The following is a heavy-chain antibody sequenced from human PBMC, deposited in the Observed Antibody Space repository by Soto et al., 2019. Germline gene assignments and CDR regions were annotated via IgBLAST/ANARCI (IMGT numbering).Heavy chain of an antibody. Sequence: SVKVSCKASGGTFSSYTISWVRQAPGQGLEWMGRIIPILGIANYAQKFQGRVTITADKSTSTAYMELSSLRSEDTAVYYCARYSGEYCSSTSCPPSDAFDIWGQGTMVTVSS. CDR2: IIPILGIA. D-gene: IGHD2-2*01. CDR3: ARYSGEYCSSTSCPPSDAFDI. J-gene: IGHJ3*02. CDR1: GGTFSSYT. V-gene: IGHV1-69*02.